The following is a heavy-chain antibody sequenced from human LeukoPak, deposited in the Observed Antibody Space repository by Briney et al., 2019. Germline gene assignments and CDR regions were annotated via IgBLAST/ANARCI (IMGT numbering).Heavy chain of an antibody. CDR1: GGSFGGYY. CDR2: INHSGST. V-gene: IGHV4-34*01. D-gene: IGHD3-22*01. J-gene: IGHJ4*02. Sequence: SETLSLTCAVYGGSFGGYYWSWLRQPPGKGLEWIGEINHSGSTNYNPSLKSRVTISVDTSKNQFSLKLSSVTAADTAVYYCARQKYYYDSSGYYYGLWVDFWGQGTLVTVSS. CDR3: ARQKYYYDSSGYYYGLWVDF.